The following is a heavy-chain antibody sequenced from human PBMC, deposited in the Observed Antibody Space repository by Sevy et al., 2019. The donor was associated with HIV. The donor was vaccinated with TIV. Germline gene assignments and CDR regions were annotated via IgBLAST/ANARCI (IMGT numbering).Heavy chain of an antibody. CDR1: AGSINSDH. CDR2: VYYTGGT. Sequence: SETLSLTCTVSAGSINSDHWNWIRQPPGNGREWIGYVYYTGGTNYNPSLKNRCTISVDRTKNQFSLKLTSLTAADTAVYYCTRRNDFDIWGQGTMVTVSS. CDR3: TRRNDFDI. V-gene: IGHV4-59*08. J-gene: IGHJ3*02.